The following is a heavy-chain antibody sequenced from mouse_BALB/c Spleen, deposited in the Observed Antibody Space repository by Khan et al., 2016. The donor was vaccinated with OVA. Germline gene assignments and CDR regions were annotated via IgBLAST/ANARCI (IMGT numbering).Heavy chain of an antibody. Sequence: EVELVESGGGLVQPGGSRKLSCAASGFTFSSYGMHWVRQAPEKGLEWVAYISGDSSTIYYVDTVKGRFTISRDNPKNTLFLQMTSLMSEDTAMYYGATSYYYGYYFDYWGPGTTLTVSS. D-gene: IGHD1-1*01. V-gene: IGHV5-17*02. CDR2: ISGDSSTI. CDR1: GFTFSSYG. CDR3: ATSYYYGYYFDY. J-gene: IGHJ2*01.